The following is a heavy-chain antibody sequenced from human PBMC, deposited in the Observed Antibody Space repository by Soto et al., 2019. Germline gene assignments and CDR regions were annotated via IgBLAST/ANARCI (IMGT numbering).Heavy chain of an antibody. J-gene: IGHJ6*02. Sequence: GGSLRLSCAASGFTFSSDAMHWVRLAPGKGLEWVAVISYDGSNKYYADSVKGRFTISRDNSKNTLYLQMNSLRAEDTAVYYCARVGFSDSGSYYTDYYYYYGMDVWGQGTTVTVSS. CDR1: GFTFSSDA. V-gene: IGHV3-30-3*01. CDR3: ARVGFSDSGSYYTDYYYYYGMDV. CDR2: ISYDGSNK. D-gene: IGHD3-10*01.